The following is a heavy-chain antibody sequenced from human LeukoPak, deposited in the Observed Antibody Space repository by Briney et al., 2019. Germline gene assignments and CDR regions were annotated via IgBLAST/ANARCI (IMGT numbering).Heavy chain of an antibody. CDR1: GGSISGSAYY. V-gene: IGHV4-39*01. Sequence: SETLSLTCTVSGGSISGSAYYWGWIRQPPGKGLEWIGSIYYTGSMYYNPSSGTTNYNPSLKSRVTISVDTSKNQFSLKLSSVTAADTAVHYCARQDYREGGHVDYWGQGTLVTVSS. D-gene: IGHD3-16*02. CDR2: IYYTGSMYYNPSSGTT. CDR3: ARQDYREGGHVDY. J-gene: IGHJ4*02.